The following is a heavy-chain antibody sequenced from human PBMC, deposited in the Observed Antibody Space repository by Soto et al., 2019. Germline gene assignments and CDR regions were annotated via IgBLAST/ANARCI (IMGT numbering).Heavy chain of an antibody. D-gene: IGHD2-21*02. CDR1: GGSISSYY. V-gene: IGHV4-59*01. CDR3: ARETYCGGDCYSEGGYWFAP. J-gene: IGHJ5*02. CDR2: IYYSGST. Sequence: SETLSLTCTVSGGSISSYYWSWIRQPPGKGLEWIGYIYYSGSTNYNPSLKSRVTISVDTSKNQFSLKLSSVTAADTAVYYCARETYCGGDCYSEGGYWFAPWGQGTLVTVSS.